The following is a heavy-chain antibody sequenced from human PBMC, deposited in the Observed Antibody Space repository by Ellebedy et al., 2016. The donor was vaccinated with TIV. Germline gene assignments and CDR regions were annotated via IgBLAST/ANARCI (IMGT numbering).Heavy chain of an antibody. CDR1: GFSFSAYY. D-gene: IGHD2-15*01. Sequence: GGSLRLXXAASGFSFSAYYMDWVRQAPGKGLEWVGRSRNRGDGYTTEYAPSVEGRFTISRDESKDSLFLQINSLKIEDTAVYYCAREDWWRFDPWGQGTLVTVSS. CDR2: SRNRGDGYTT. V-gene: IGHV3-72*01. J-gene: IGHJ5*02. CDR3: AREDWWRFDP.